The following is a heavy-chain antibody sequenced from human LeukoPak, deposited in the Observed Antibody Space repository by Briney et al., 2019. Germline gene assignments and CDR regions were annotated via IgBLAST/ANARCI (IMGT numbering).Heavy chain of an antibody. D-gene: IGHD2-2*01. Sequence: ASVKVSCKASGYTFTNYDIDWVRHGTGQGLEWVGGMNPHSDNTGYAQKFQGRVTITRNTSISTDFMKLSSLRTEDKAVYYCARRIAVVGLYYHCYMDVWGKGTTVTVS. CDR1: GYTFTNYD. J-gene: IGHJ6*03. V-gene: IGHV1-8*03. CDR2: MNPHSDNT. CDR3: ARRIAVVGLYYHCYMDV.